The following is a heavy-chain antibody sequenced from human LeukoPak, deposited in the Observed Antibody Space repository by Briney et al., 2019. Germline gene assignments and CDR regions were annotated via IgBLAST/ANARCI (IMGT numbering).Heavy chain of an antibody. D-gene: IGHD3-22*01. J-gene: IGHJ4*02. CDR2: IYYSGST. CDR1: GGSISSYY. Sequence: SETLSLTCTVSGGSISSYYWSWIRQPPGKGLEWIGYIYYSGSTNYNPSLKSRVTISVDTSKNQFSLKLSSVTAADTAVYYCARGRRRYYDSSGYLDYWGQGTLVTVSS. CDR3: ARGRRRYYDSSGYLDY. V-gene: IGHV4-59*12.